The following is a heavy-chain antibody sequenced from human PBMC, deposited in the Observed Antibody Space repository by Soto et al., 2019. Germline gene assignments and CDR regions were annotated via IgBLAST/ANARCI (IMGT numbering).Heavy chain of an antibody. V-gene: IGHV1-69*12. D-gene: IGHD2-15*01. CDR2: IIPMFDTP. J-gene: IGHJ4*02. CDR3: ARSGGLDRDSTY. CDR1: GGTFSSDS. Sequence: QVQLVQSGAEVKKPGSSVKVSCKASGGTFSSDSFSWVRQAPGQGLEWMGGIIPMFDTPIYAQKFQDRVTITADESTSTAYMQLSSLRSGDTAVYYCARSGGLDRDSTYWGQGSLVTVSS.